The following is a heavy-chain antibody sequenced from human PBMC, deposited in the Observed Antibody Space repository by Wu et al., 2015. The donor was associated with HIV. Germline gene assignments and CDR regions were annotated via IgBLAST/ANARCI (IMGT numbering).Heavy chain of an antibody. CDR3: ARGKLGYCSSTSCPAGYYYYYYMDV. V-gene: IGHV1-69*05. Sequence: QVQLVQSGAEVKKPGSSVRVSCKPSGGTFSNYAISWVRQAPGQGLEWMGGITPIFTTAKYAQKFQGRVTITRDESTTTAYMELSSLRSDDTAVYYCARGKLGYCSSTSCPAGYYYYYYMDVWGQRDHGHRLL. D-gene: IGHD2-2*01. J-gene: IGHJ6*03. CDR2: ITPIFTTA. CDR1: GGTFSNYA.